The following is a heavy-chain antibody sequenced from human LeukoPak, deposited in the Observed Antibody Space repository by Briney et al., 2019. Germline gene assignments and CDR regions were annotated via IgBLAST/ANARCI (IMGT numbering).Heavy chain of an antibody. D-gene: IGHD3-10*01. CDR2: IKSKADGGTT. CDR1: GFSFSNAW. Sequence: AGSLILSRAASGFSFSNAWMSWVRQAPGKGLEWVGRIKSKADGGTTDFAAPVKGRFTISRDDSKDTLYLQMNSLKTEDTAVYYCTTKYYGSGGLLGDYWGQGTVGTVSS. CDR3: TTKYYGSGGLLGDY. J-gene: IGHJ4*02. V-gene: IGHV3-15*01.